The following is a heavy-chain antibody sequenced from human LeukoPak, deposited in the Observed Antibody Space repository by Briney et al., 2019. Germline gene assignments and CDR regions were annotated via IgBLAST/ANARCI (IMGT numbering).Heavy chain of an antibody. D-gene: IGHD3-3*01. J-gene: IGHJ6*03. CDR3: AKDKYNFWSGSNYYYMDV. CDR1: AITFSTYA. V-gene: IGHV3-23*01. Sequence: GGSLRLSCAASAITFSTYAMSWVRQAPGKGLECVSVISGGAGSTYYADSVKGRFTISRDNSKNTRYLQMNSLRAEDTAVYYCAKDKYNFWSGSNYYYMDVWGKGTTVTVSS. CDR2: ISGGAGST.